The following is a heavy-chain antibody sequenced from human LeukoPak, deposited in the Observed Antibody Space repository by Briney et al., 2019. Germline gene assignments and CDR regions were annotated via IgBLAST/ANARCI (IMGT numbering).Heavy chain of an antibody. D-gene: IGHD5-24*01. CDR1: GFTFSSYS. J-gene: IGHJ4*02. Sequence: GGSLRLSCAASGFTFSSYSMNWVRQAPGKGLEWVSSITSSSSYIYYADSVKGRFTISRDNAKNSLYLQMNSLRAEDTAIYYCTRVGYIDEGIDYWGQGTLVTVSS. CDR2: ITSSSSYI. CDR3: TRVGYIDEGIDY. V-gene: IGHV3-21*01.